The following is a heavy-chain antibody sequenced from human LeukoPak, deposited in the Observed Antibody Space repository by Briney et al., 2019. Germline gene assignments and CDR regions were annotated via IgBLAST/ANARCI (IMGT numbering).Heavy chain of an antibody. J-gene: IGHJ4*02. CDR3: ARIYSSGWLFDY. V-gene: IGHV3-23*01. CDR1: GFTFSSYV. D-gene: IGHD6-19*01. CDR2: ISGSGGST. Sequence: GGSLRLSCAASGFTFSSYVMSWVRQAPGKGLEWVSAISGSGGSTYYADSVKGRFTISRDNSKNTLYLQMNSLRAEDTAVYYCARIYSSGWLFDYWGQGTLVTVSS.